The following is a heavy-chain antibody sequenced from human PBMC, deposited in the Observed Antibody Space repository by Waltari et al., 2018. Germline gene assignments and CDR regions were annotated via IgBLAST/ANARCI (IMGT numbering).Heavy chain of an antibody. Sequence: QVQLQQWGAGLLKPSETLSLTCAVYGGSFSGYYWSWIRQPPGKGLEWIGEINHSGSTNDNPSLNVRCTISVDTSKNQVSLKLSSVTAADTAVYYCARVGTTVTTRFDYWGQGTLVTVSS. V-gene: IGHV4-34*01. CDR3: ARVGTTVTTRFDY. CDR1: GGSFSGYY. D-gene: IGHD4-17*01. CDR2: INHSGST. J-gene: IGHJ4*02.